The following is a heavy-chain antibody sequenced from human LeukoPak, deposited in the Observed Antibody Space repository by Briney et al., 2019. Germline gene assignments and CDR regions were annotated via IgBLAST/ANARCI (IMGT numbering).Heavy chain of an antibody. V-gene: IGHV4-59*08. CDR3: ARQGGGNRNGMDV. J-gene: IGHJ6*02. CDR1: GGSISSYY. CDR2: IYYSGST. D-gene: IGHD4-23*01. Sequence: SETLSLTCTVSGGSISSYYWTWIRQPPGKGLEWIGYIYYSGSTNYNPSLKSRVTISVDTSKNQFSLKLSSVTAADTAVYYCARQGGGNRNGMDVWGQGTAVTVSS.